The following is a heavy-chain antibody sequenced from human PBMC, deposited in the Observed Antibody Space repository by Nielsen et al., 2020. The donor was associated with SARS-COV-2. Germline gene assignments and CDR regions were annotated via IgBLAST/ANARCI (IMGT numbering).Heavy chain of an antibody. CDR1: GFTFSSYA. D-gene: IGHD3-3*01. V-gene: IGHV3-23*01. J-gene: IGHJ4*02. Sequence: GESLKISCAASGFTFSSYAMSWVRQAPGKGLEWVSGISASGGTTYYADSVKGRFTISRDNAKNSLYLQMNSLRAEDTAVYYCVRDSSVVIWSGYPVDWGQGTLVTVSS. CDR2: ISASGGTT. CDR3: VRDSSVVIWSGYPVD.